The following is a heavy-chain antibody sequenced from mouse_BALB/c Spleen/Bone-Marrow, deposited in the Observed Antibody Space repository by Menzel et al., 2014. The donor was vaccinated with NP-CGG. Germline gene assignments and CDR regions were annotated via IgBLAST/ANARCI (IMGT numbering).Heavy chain of an antibody. J-gene: IGHJ4*01. D-gene: IGHD2-4*01. CDR2: IDPANGNT. Sequence: EVHLVESGAELVKPGASVKLSCTASGFNIKDTYMHWVKQRPEQGLEWIGRIDPANGNTKYDPKFQGKATITADTSSNTAYLQFSSLTSEDTAVYYCAGFGITKEEGYYYAMDYWGQGTSVTVSS. V-gene: IGHV14-3*02. CDR3: AGFGITKEEGYYYAMDY. CDR1: GFNIKDTY.